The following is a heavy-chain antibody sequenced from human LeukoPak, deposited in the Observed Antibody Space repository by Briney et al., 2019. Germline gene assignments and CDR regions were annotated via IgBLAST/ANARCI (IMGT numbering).Heavy chain of an antibody. CDR1: GDSISSYY. V-gene: IGHV4-59*01. CDR3: ARAAGATMVRGVIINVDPNASAFDP. D-gene: IGHD3-10*01. J-gene: IGHJ5*02. CDR2: IYNSGST. Sequence: SETLSLTCTVSGDSISSYYWSWIRQPPGKGLEWIGYIYNSGSTNYNPSLKSRVTISVDTSKNHFSLKLSSVTAADTAVYYCARAAGATMVRGVIINVDPNASAFDPWGQGTLVTVSS.